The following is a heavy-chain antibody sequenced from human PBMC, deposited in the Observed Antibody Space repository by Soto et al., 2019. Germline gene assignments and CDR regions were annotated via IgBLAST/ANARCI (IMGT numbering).Heavy chain of an antibody. V-gene: IGHV3-33*01. J-gene: IGHJ4*02. CDR1: GFTFSSYG. Sequence: QVQLVESGGGVVQPGRSLRLSCAASGFTFSSYGMHWVRQAPGKGLEWVAVIWFDGSNKYYADSVKGRFTISRDNSKTTLYLQMNSLRAEETAVYYCASDVCTSCRGHSPSPPFDYWGQGTLVTVSS. CDR3: ASDVCTSCRGHSPSPPFDY. CDR2: IWFDGSNK. D-gene: IGHD2-2*01.